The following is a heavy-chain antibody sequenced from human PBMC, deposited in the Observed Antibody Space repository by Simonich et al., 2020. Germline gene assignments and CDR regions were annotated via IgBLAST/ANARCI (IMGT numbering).Heavy chain of an antibody. V-gene: IGHV1-2*02. CDR3: ARGGLGHWYFDL. Sequence: QVQLVQSGAEVKKPGASVKVSCKASGYTFTGDYMHWGRQAPGQGLEWTDWITPKSGGTNYAQKVQGRVTMTRATSISTAYMERSRLRSDDTAVYYCARGGLGHWYFDLWGRGTLVTVSS. CDR2: ITPKSGGT. CDR1: GYTFTGDY. D-gene: IGHD6-25*01. J-gene: IGHJ2*01.